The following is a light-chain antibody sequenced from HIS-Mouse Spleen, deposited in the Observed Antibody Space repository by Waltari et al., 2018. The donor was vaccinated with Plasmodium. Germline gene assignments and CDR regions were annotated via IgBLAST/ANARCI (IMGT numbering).Light chain of an antibody. Sequence: QSALTQPASVSGSPGQSITISCTGTSSDVGGYNYVSWYQQHQGKAPKLMIYDVSNRHSGVSNRLSGSKSGNTASLTISGLQAEDEADYYCSSYTSSSTLVFGGGTKLTVL. V-gene: IGLV2-14*03. CDR3: SSYTSSSTLV. CDR2: DVS. J-gene: IGLJ2*01. CDR1: SSDVGGYNY.